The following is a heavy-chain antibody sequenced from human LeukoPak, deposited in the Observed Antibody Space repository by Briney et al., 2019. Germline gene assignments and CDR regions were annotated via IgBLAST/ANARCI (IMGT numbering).Heavy chain of an antibody. CDR3: ARDRNVDYFDY. D-gene: IGHD1-1*01. CDR2: IWYDGSDK. J-gene: IGHJ4*02. V-gene: IGHV3-33*01. CDR1: GFTFSTYG. Sequence: GGSLRLSCAASGFTFSTYGMHWVRQVPGKGLEWVAVIWYDGSDKYYADSVKGRFTISRDNSKNTLYLQMNSLRAEDTAVYYCARDRNVDYFDYWGQGTLVTVAS.